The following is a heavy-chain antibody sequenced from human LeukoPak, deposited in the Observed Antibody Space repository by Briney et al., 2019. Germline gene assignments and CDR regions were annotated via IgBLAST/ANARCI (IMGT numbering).Heavy chain of an antibody. CDR2: IYYSGST. J-gene: IGHJ6*03. CDR1: GGSISSYY. Sequence: SETLSLTCTVSGGSISSYYWSWIRQPPGKGLEWIGYIYYSGSTYYNPSLRSRVTISVDTSKNQFSLKLTSVIAADTAVYYCARVAKHFRGGLSFYFMDVWGIGTTVTISS. CDR3: ARVAKHFRGGLSFYFMDV. D-gene: IGHD3-10*01. V-gene: IGHV4-59*01.